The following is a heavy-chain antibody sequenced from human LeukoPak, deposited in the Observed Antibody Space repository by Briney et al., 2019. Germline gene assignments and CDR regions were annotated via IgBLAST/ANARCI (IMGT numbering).Heavy chain of an antibody. Sequence: SETLCLTCTVSGGSISSYYWSWIRQPPGKGLEWIGYIYYSGSTNYNPSLKSRVTISVDTSKDQFSLKLSSVTAADTAVYYCAKAAGDGYKGLDYWGQGTLVTVSS. V-gene: IGHV4-59*01. CDR3: AKAAGDGYKGLDY. CDR2: IYYSGST. D-gene: IGHD5-24*01. J-gene: IGHJ4*02. CDR1: GGSISSYY.